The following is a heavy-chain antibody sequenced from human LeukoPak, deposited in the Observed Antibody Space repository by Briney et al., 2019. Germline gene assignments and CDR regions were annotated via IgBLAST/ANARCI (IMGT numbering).Heavy chain of an antibody. Sequence: GESLKISCKGSGYSFTSYWIGWVRQMPGKGLEWMGIIYPGDSDTRYSPSFRGQVTISADKSISTAYLQWSSLKASDTAMYYCARGSRITIFGVVTSFDYWGQGTLVTVSS. J-gene: IGHJ4*02. D-gene: IGHD3-3*01. V-gene: IGHV5-51*01. CDR3: ARGSRITIFGVVTSFDY. CDR2: IYPGDSDT. CDR1: GYSFTSYW.